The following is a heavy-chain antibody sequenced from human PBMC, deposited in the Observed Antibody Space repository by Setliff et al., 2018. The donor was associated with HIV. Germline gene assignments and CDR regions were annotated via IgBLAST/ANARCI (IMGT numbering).Heavy chain of an antibody. J-gene: IGHJ4*02. D-gene: IGHD3-10*01. V-gene: IGHV5-51*01. CDR1: GYNFTNYW. Sequence: GESLTISCKGSGYNFTNYWIAWLRQMPGKGLECMGIIYPGDSDTRYSPSFQGHVTISADKSIGTAYLQWSSLKASDTAMYYCARHGQYGSGSYYNRPFDYWGQGTLVTVS. CDR3: ARHGQYGSGSYYNRPFDY. CDR2: IYPGDSDT.